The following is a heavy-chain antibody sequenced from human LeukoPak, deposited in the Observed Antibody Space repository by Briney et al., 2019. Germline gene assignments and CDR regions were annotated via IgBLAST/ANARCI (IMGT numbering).Heavy chain of an antibody. Sequence: SETLSLTCAVYGGSFSGYYWSWIRQPPGKGLEWIGEINHSGSTNYNPSLKSRVTISVDTSKNQFSLKLSSVTAADTAVYYCARGPIIYSFDYWGQGTLVTVSS. D-gene: IGHD1-14*01. CDR2: INHSGST. CDR3: ARGPIIYSFDY. CDR1: GGSFSGYY. V-gene: IGHV4-34*01. J-gene: IGHJ4*02.